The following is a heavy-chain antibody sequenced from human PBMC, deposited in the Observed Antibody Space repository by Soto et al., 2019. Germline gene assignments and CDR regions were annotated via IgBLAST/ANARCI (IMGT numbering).Heavy chain of an antibody. D-gene: IGHD1-1*01. J-gene: IGHJ4*02. CDR2: ILYSGST. Sequence: QLQLQESGPGLVQPSETLSLTCSVSGGSISSGSFYWVWIRQPPGKGLERIGTILYSGSTYYNPSLKSRVAMSVDASENQFSLNLSSVTAADTAVYYCARRVDGRGYDYWGQGTLVTVSS. V-gene: IGHV4-39*01. CDR1: GGSISSGSFY. CDR3: ARRVDGRGYDY.